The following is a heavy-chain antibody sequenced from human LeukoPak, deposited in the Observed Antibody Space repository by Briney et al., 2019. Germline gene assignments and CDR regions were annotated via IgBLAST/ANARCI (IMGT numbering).Heavy chain of an antibody. CDR3: TQRQH. CDR1: GFTFSGSA. J-gene: IGHJ1*01. CDR2: IRSKANSYAT. V-gene: IGHV3-73*01. Sequence: GGSLGLACAASGFTFSGSAMHWVRNASGEGLELVGRIRSKANSYATSYAASVKGRFTISKDDSKNTAYLQMNSLKTEDTAVYYCTQRQHWGQGTLVTVSP.